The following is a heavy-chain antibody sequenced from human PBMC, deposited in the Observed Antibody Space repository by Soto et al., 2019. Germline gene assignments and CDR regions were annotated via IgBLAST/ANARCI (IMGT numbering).Heavy chain of an antibody. J-gene: IGHJ4*02. CDR1: GFSLSTSGVG. Sequence: SGPTLVNPTQTLTLTCTFSGFSLSTSGVGVGWIRQPPGKALEWLALIYWDDDKRYSPSLKSRLTITKDTSKNQVVLTMTNMDPVDTATYYCAQRVGRYCRGGSCFYYFDHWGQGILVTVSS. CDR3: AQRVGRYCRGGSCFYYFDH. V-gene: IGHV2-5*02. D-gene: IGHD2-15*01. CDR2: IYWDDDK.